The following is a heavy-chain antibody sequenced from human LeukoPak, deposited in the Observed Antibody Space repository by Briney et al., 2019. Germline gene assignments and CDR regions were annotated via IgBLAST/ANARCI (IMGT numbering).Heavy chain of an antibody. CDR1: GFTFSSYS. D-gene: IGHD5-18*01. V-gene: IGHV3-21*01. Sequence: GGSLRLSCAASGFTFSSYSMNWVRQAPGKGLEWVSSISSSSSYIYYADSVKGRFTISRDNAKNSLYLQMNSLRAEDTAVYYCARDDPDTVAPDYWGQGTLVTVSS. CDR3: ARDDPDTVAPDY. J-gene: IGHJ4*02. CDR2: ISSSSSYI.